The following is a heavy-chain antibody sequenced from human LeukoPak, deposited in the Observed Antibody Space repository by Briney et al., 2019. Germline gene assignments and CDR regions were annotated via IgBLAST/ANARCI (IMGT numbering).Heavy chain of an antibody. Sequence: SVKVSCKASGGTFSSYAISWVRQAPGQGLEWMGGIIPIFGTANYAQKFQGGVTITADKSTSTAYMELSSLRSEDTAVYYCARVREIEERGYYYYMDVWGKGTTVTVSS. J-gene: IGHJ6*03. V-gene: IGHV1-69*06. D-gene: IGHD3-10*01. CDR1: GGTFSSYA. CDR3: ARVREIEERGYYYYMDV. CDR2: IIPIFGTA.